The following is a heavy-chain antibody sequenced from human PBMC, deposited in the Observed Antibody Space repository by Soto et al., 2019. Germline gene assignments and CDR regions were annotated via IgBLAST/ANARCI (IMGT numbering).Heavy chain of an antibody. CDR1: GFTFDDYA. J-gene: IGHJ3*02. CDR2: ISWNSGSI. V-gene: IGHV3-9*01. Sequence: GGSLRLSCAASGFTFDDYAVHWVRQAPGKGLEWVSGISWNSGSIGYADSVKGRFTISRDNAKNSLYLQMNSLRAEDTALYHCARSLDIAYDAFDIWGQGTMVTVSS. D-gene: IGHD5-12*01. CDR3: ARSLDIAYDAFDI.